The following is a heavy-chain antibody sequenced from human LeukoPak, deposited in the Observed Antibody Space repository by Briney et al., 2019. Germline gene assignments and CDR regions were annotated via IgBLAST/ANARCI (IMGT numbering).Heavy chain of an antibody. J-gene: IGHJ6*02. V-gene: IGHV3-74*01. CDR3: TRTGYRHGMDV. D-gene: IGHD3-16*02. CDR2: TSTDGSTT. CDR1: GFTFNNYW. Sequence: PGGSLRLSCAASGFTFNNYWIHWVRQAPGKGLVWVSSTSTDGSTTVYGDSVKGRFTISRDNGKNTLDLQPNSLRVEDTAVYFCTRTGYRHGMDVWGQGTTVTVSS.